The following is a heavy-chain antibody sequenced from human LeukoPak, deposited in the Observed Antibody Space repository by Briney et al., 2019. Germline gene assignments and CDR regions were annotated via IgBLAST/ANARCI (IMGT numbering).Heavy chain of an antibody. D-gene: IGHD1-26*01. CDR1: GGSISTGDYY. Sequence: SQTLSLTCTVSGGSISTGDYYWSWVRQPPRKGLEWIGYIYYSGSTYYNPSLKSRVTISVDTSKNQFSLKLSSVTAADTAVYYCARRGWELVDWGQGTLVTVSS. CDR2: IYYSGST. V-gene: IGHV4-30-4*01. CDR3: ARRGWELVD. J-gene: IGHJ4*02.